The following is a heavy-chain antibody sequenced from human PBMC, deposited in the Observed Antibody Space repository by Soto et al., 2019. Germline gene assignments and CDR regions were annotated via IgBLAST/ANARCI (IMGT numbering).Heavy chain of an antibody. Sequence: GGSLRLSCAASGFTFSSYAMHWVRQAPGKGLEWGAVISYDGSNKYYADSVKGRFTISRDNSKNTLYLQMNSLRAEDTAVYYCAKDGGATMIVVVTSPYFDYWGQGTLVTVSS. CDR3: AKDGGATMIVVVTSPYFDY. V-gene: IGHV3-30*04. D-gene: IGHD3-22*01. CDR2: ISYDGSNK. J-gene: IGHJ4*02. CDR1: GFTFSSYA.